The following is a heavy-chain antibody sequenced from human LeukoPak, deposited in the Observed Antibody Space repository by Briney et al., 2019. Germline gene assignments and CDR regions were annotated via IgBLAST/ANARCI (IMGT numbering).Heavy chain of an antibody. CDR2: INSNSGGT. J-gene: IGHJ4*02. CDR1: GYTFTDYY. Sequence: ASVKVSCKASGYTFTDYYMHWVRQAPGQGLEWMGWINSNSGGTNYAQKFQSRVTMTRDTSISTAYMELSRLRSDDTAVYYCARVYVRNSSGWYGLGYWGQGTLVTVSS. D-gene: IGHD6-19*01. V-gene: IGHV1-2*02. CDR3: ARVYVRNSSGWYGLGY.